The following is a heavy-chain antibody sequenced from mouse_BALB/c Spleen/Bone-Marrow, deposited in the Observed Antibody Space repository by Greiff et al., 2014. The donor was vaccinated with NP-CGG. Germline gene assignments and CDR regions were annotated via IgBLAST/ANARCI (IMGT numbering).Heavy chain of an antibody. CDR1: GFTFSSFG. CDR2: ISSGSSTI. Sequence: EVKVEESGGGLVQPGGSRKLSCAASGFTFSSFGMHWVRQAPEKGLEWVAYISSGSSTIYYADTMKGRFTISRDNPKNTLFLQMTSLRSEDTAMYYCTRSGTLGAMDYWGQGTSVTVSS. D-gene: IGHD3-3*01. V-gene: IGHV5-17*02. CDR3: TRSGTLGAMDY. J-gene: IGHJ4*01.